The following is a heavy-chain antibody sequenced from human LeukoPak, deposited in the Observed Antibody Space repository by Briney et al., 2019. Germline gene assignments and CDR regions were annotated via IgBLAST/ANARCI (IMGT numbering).Heavy chain of an antibody. CDR1: GGSFSGYY. Sequence: SETLSLTCAVYGGSFSGYYWSWIRQPPGKGLEWIGEINHSGSTNYNPSLKSRVTISVDTSKDQFSLKLSSVTAADTAVYYCAGGRFDFWSGPFAGDWGQGTLVTVSS. V-gene: IGHV4-34*01. J-gene: IGHJ4*02. CDR3: AGGRFDFWSGPFAGD. CDR2: INHSGST. D-gene: IGHD3-3*01.